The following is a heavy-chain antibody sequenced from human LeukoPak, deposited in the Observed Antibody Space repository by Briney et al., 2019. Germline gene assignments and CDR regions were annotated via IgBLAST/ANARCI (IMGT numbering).Heavy chain of an antibody. V-gene: IGHV4-59*01. CDR2: IYYSGST. CDR1: GGSISSYY. Sequence: PSETLSLTCTVSGGSISSYYWSWIRQPPGKGLEWIGYIYYSGSTNYNPSLKSRVTISVDTSKNQFSLKLSSVTAADTAGYYCASTVSIVNYYGSGSYYFDYWGQGTLVTVSS. J-gene: IGHJ4*02. CDR3: ASTVSIVNYYGSGSYYFDY. D-gene: IGHD3-10*01.